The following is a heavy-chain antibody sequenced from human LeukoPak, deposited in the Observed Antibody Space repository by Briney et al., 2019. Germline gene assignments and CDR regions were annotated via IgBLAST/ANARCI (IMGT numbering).Heavy chain of an antibody. Sequence: PSETLSLTCAVYGGSFSGYYWSWIRQPPGKGLEWIGEINHSGSTNYNPSLKSRVTISVDTSKNQFSLKLSSVTAADTAVYYCARIQPNSSLRYYGMDVWGKGTTVTVSS. CDR2: INHSGST. V-gene: IGHV4-34*01. J-gene: IGHJ6*04. CDR1: GGSFSGYY. CDR3: ARIQPNSSLRYYGMDV. D-gene: IGHD5-18*01.